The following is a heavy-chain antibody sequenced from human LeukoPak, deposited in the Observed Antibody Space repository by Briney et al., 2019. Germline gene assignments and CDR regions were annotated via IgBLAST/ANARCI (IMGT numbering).Heavy chain of an antibody. CDR2: ISSSSSYI. J-gene: IGHJ4*02. Sequence: GGSLRLSCAASGFTFSSYSMNWVRQAPGKGLEWVSSISSSSSYIYYADSVKGRFTISRDNAKDSLYLQMNSLRAEDTAVYYCARGPRGIVVVPAAIAYWGQGTLATVSS. V-gene: IGHV3-21*01. CDR3: ARGPRGIVVVPAAIAY. D-gene: IGHD2-2*02. CDR1: GFTFSSYS.